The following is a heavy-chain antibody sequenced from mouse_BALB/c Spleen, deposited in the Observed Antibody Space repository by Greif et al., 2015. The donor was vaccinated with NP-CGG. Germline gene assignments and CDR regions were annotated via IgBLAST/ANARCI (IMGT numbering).Heavy chain of an antibody. CDR3: ARVEDYYAMDY. J-gene: IGHJ4*01. V-gene: IGHV1-4*01. CDR1: GYTFTSYT. Sequence: VQLQQSGAELARPGASVKMSCKASGYTFTSYTMHWVKQRPGQGLEWIGYINPSSGYTNYNQKSKDKATLTADKSSSTAYMQLSSLTSEDSAVYYCARVEDYYAMDYWGQGTSVTVSS. CDR2: INPSSGYT.